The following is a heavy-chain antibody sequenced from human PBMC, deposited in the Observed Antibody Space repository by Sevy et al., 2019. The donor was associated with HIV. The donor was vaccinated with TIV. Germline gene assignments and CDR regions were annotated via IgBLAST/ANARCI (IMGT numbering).Heavy chain of an antibody. Sequence: ASVKVSCKASGYTFTGYYMHWVRQAPGQGLEWMGWINPNSGGTNYAQKFQGRVTMTRDTSIGTAYMELRRLGSDDTAGYYWARYSSSSRYFDYWGQGTLVTVSS. CDR3: ARYSSSSRYFDY. CDR1: GYTFTGYY. V-gene: IGHV1-2*02. CDR2: INPNSGGT. D-gene: IGHD6-6*01. J-gene: IGHJ4*02.